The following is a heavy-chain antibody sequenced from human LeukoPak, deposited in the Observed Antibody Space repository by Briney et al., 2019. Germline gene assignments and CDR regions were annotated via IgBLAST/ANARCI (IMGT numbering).Heavy chain of an antibody. D-gene: IGHD3-9*01. V-gene: IGHV1-2*02. CDR1: GYTFTGYY. CDR3: ARGTNDILTGYYIDY. Sequence: ASVKVSCKASGYTFTGYYMHWVRQAPGQGLEWMGWINPNSGGTNYAQKFQGRVTMTRDTSISTAYMELSRLRPDDTAVYCCARGTNDILTGYYIDYWGQGTLVTVSS. CDR2: INPNSGGT. J-gene: IGHJ4*02.